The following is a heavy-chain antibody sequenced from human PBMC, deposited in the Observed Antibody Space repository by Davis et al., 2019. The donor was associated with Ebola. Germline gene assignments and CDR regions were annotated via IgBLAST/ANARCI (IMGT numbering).Heavy chain of an antibody. Sequence: GESLKISCAASGFAFSDYYMSWSRQAPGKGLEWVSAISGSGGSTYYADSVKGRFTISRDNSKNTLYLQMNSLRAEDKDVYYCAKDRRGSRSWYYFDYWGQGTLVTVSS. CDR2: ISGSGGST. J-gene: IGHJ4*02. V-gene: IGHV3-23*01. D-gene: IGHD6-13*01. CDR1: GFAFSDYY. CDR3: AKDRRGSRSWYYFDY.